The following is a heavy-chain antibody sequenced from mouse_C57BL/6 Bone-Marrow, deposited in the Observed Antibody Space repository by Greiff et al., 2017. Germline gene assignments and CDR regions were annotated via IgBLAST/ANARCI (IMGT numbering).Heavy chain of an antibody. V-gene: IGHV6-3*01. J-gene: IGHJ3*01. CDR3: TVAGSNAWFAY. CDR2: IRLKSDNYAT. CDR1: GFTFSNYW. Sequence: EVQGVESGGGLVQPGGSMKLSCVASGFTFSNYWMNWVRQSPEKGLEWVAQIRLKSDNYATHYAESVKGRFTISRDDSKSSVYLQMNNLRAEDTGIYYCTVAGSNAWFAYWGQGTLVTVSA. D-gene: IGHD1-1*01.